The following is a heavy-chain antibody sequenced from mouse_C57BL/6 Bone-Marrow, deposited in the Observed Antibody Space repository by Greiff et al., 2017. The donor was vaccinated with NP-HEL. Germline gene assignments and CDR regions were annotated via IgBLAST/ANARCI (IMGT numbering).Heavy chain of an antibody. CDR2: IYPGDGDT. CDR1: GYAFSSSW. V-gene: IGHV1-82*01. J-gene: IGHJ4*01. Sequence: VQLQQSGPELVKPGASVKISCKASGYAFSSSWMNWVKQRPGKGLEWIGRIYPGDGDTNYNGKFKGKATLTADKSSSTAYMQLSSLTSEDSAVYFCARSIYGYNYAMDYWGQGTSVIVSS. D-gene: IGHD2-2*01. CDR3: ARSIYGYNYAMDY.